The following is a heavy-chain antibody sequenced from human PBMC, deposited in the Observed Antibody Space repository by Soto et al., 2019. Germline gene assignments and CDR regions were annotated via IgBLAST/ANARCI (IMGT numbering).Heavy chain of an antibody. CDR1: GYSFTSYW. J-gene: IGHJ6*02. CDR2: IYPGDSDT. CDR3: ARHRITMVRGGRSYGMDV. Sequence: PGESLKISCKGSGYSFTSYWIGWVRQMPGKGLEWMGIIYPGDSDTRYSPSFQGQVTISADKSISTAYLQWSSLKASDTAMYYCARHRITMVRGGRSYGMDVWGQGTTVTVSS. V-gene: IGHV5-51*01. D-gene: IGHD3-10*01.